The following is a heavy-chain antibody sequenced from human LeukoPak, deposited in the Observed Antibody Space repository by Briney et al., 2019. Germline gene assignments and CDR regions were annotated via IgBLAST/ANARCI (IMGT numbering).Heavy chain of an antibody. D-gene: IGHD3-9*01. Sequence: ASVKVSCKASGYTFTSYDINWVRQATGQGLEWMGWMNPNSGNTGYAQKFQGRVTMTRDTSISTAYMELSSLRSEDTAVYYCARNTRFGEYYYYYMDVWGKGTTVTISS. V-gene: IGHV1-8*01. CDR3: ARNTRFGEYYYYYMDV. CDR2: MNPNSGNT. CDR1: GYTFTSYD. J-gene: IGHJ6*03.